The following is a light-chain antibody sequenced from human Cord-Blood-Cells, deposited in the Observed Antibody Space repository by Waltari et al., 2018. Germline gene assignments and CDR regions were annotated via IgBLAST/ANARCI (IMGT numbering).Light chain of an antibody. CDR2: EVS. Sequence: QSALTQPASVSGSPGQSITISCTGTSSYVGGYKYVSWYQQHPGKAPKLMIYEVSNRPSGVSNRFSGSKSGNTASLTISGLQAEDEADYYCSSYTSSSTLYVFGTGTKVTVL. CDR1: SSYVGGYKY. V-gene: IGLV2-14*01. J-gene: IGLJ1*01. CDR3: SSYTSSSTLYV.